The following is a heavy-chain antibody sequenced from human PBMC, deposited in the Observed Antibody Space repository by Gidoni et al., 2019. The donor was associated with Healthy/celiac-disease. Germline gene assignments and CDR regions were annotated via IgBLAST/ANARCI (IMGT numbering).Heavy chain of an antibody. CDR3: ARNDYGDRVYFDY. CDR1: GGSISSGDYY. CDR2: IYYSGGT. Sequence: QVQLQESGPGLVKPSQTLSLTCTVSGGSISSGDYYWSWIRQPPGKGLEWIGYIYYSGGTYYNPSLKSRVTISGDTSKNQFSLKLSSVTAADTAVYYCARNDYGDRVYFDYWGQGTLVTVSS. J-gene: IGHJ4*02. V-gene: IGHV4-30-4*01. D-gene: IGHD4-17*01.